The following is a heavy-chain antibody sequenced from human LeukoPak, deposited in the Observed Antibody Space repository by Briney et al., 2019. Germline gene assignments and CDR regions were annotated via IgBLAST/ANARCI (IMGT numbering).Heavy chain of an antibody. D-gene: IGHD1-26*01. Sequence: GGSLKLSCAASGFTFSGSAIHWVRQSSGKGLEWVGQIDKKDKGYATATAYAASVKGRFTISRDDSINTAYLQMKSLKTEDTALCYCTRDGGTYNWFDPWGQGTLVTVSS. CDR1: GFTFSGSA. CDR2: IDKKDKGYATAT. CDR3: TRDGGTYNWFDP. J-gene: IGHJ5*02. V-gene: IGHV3-73*01.